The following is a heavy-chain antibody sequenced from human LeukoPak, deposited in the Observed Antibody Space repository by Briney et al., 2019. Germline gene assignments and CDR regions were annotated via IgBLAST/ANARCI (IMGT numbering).Heavy chain of an antibody. CDR2: IYTSGST. V-gene: IGHV4-61*02. CDR1: GGSISSGSYY. D-gene: IGHD3-3*01. Sequence: PSETPSLTCTVSGGSISSGSYYWSWIRQPAGKGLEWIGRIYTSGSTNYNPSLKSRVTISVDTSKNQFSLKLSSVTAADTAVYYCARTIFGVVDAFDIWGQGTMVTVSS. J-gene: IGHJ3*02. CDR3: ARTIFGVVDAFDI.